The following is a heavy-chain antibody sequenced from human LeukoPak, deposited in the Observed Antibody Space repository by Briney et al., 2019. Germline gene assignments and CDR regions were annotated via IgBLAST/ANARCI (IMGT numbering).Heavy chain of an antibody. CDR2: IKPDGSDK. D-gene: IGHD5-24*01. CDR1: GFSFRSHW. J-gene: IGHJ3*02. CDR3: ATISAQPFDI. V-gene: IGHV3-7*01. Sequence: PGGSLRLSWVGSGFSFRSHWVNWVRHSPGKGLELVANIKPDGSDKYYVYCARARFTVSRDNAKNSAFLQMNSLRAEATDIYSCATISAQPFDIWGQGTLVSVSS.